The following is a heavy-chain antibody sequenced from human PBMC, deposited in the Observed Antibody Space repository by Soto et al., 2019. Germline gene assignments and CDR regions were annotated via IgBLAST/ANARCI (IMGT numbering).Heavy chain of an antibody. V-gene: IGHV3-23*01. Sequence: GGSLRLSCAASGVTFSSYAMSWVRQAPGKGLEWVSGISGSGGSTYYADSVKGRFTISRDNSKNTRYLQMNSLRVEDTAVYYCAKGGRNSPFDYWGQGTLVTVSS. CDR1: GVTFSSYA. J-gene: IGHJ4*02. CDR2: ISGSGGST. CDR3: AKGGRNSPFDY. D-gene: IGHD6-13*01.